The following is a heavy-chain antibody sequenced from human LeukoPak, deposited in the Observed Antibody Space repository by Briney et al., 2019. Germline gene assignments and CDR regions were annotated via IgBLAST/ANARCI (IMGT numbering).Heavy chain of an antibody. CDR2: ISDSGST. CDR1: GGSISSGDYY. Sequence: SQTLSLTCTVSGGSISSGDYYWSWIRQPPGKGLEWIGYISDSGSTYYNASLKSRLTISLDRSKNQFSLKLSSVTAADTAVYYCARDEAGTTGYWGQGTLVTVSS. J-gene: IGHJ4*02. D-gene: IGHD1-7*01. CDR3: ARDEAGTTGY. V-gene: IGHV4-30-4*08.